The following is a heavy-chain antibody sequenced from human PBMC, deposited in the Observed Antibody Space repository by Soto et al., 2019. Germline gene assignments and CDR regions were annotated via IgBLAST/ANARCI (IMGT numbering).Heavy chain of an antibody. J-gene: IGHJ4*02. Sequence: VQLLSSGGGLEQPGGSLRLSCVASGFTFNNYAMSWVRQSPGKELEWIAAITDSGSHTWHAESVKGRFTISRDNSKNTLSLQMNSLRAEDTAVYYCAKGILTACRCVICYPLDSWGQGALVTVSS. CDR1: GFTFNNYA. D-gene: IGHD2-15*01. V-gene: IGHV3-23*01. CDR2: ITDSGSHT. CDR3: AKGILTACRCVICYPLDS.